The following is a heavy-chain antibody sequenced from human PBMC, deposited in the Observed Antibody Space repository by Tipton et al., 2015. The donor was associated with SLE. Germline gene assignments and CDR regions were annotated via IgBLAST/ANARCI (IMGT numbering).Heavy chain of an antibody. CDR3: ARVRYNYGDGWYFYH. V-gene: IGHV4-4*07. CDR1: GVSISSYY. CDR2: IYTSGST. Sequence: TLSLTCTVSGVSISSYYWSWIRQPAGKGLEWIGSIYTSGSTNYNPYLKRRVTMSVDTSKNHHSLNLSNVTAAETAVYYYARVRYNYGDGWYFYHWGRRTLVIVSS. J-gene: IGHJ2*01. D-gene: IGHD5-18*01.